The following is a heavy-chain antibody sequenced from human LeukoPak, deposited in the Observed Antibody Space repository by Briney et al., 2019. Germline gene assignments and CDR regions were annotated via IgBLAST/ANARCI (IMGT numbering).Heavy chain of an antibody. CDR2: IYSDNT. D-gene: IGHD5-18*01. CDR1: GFTVSSNS. J-gene: IGHJ4*02. V-gene: IGHV3-53*01. CDR3: AKDLYSYGNLIFDY. Sequence: GGSLRLSCTVSGFTVSSNSMSWVRQAPGKGLEWVSFIYSDNTHYSDSVKGRFTISRDNSKNTLYLQMNSLRADDTAVYYCAKDLYSYGNLIFDYWGQGTLVTVSS.